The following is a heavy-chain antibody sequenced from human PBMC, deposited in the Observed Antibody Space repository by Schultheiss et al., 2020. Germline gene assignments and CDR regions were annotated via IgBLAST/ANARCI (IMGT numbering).Heavy chain of an antibody. V-gene: IGHV4-31*03. CDR2: IYYSGNT. D-gene: IGHD6-13*01. CDR1: GGSINIGGYY. Sequence: SETLSLTCTVSGGSINIGGYYWSWIRQHPGKGLEWIGYIYYSGNTYSNPSLKSRVTISVDTSKNHFSLKLTSVTAADTAVYYCARRVSSSWYELDYWGQGTLVTGSS. J-gene: IGHJ4*02. CDR3: ARRVSSSWYELDY.